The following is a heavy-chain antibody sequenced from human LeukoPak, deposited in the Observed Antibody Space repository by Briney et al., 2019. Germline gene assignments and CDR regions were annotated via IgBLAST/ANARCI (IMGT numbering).Heavy chain of an antibody. CDR3: ASGEQWLVREAWGYFDY. J-gene: IGHJ4*02. CDR1: GGTFSSYA. V-gene: IGHV1-69*05. Sequence: ASVKVSCKVSGGTFSSYAISWVRQAPGQGLEWMGGIIPIFGTANYAQKFQGRVTITTDESTSTAYMELSSLRSEDTAVYYCASGEQWLVREAWGYFDYWGQGTLVTVSS. D-gene: IGHD6-19*01. CDR2: IIPIFGTA.